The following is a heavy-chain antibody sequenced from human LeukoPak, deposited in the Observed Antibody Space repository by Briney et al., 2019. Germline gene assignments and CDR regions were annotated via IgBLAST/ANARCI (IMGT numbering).Heavy chain of an antibody. J-gene: IGHJ2*01. CDR3: ARSNYDQNWYFDG. CDR2: ISSNGGST. V-gene: IGHV3-64*01. D-gene: IGHD4-11*01. Sequence: GGSLRLSCAASGFTFSSYAMHWVRQAPGKGLECVGAISSNGGSTYYANSVKGRFTISRSNSKNTLYLQMGSLRAEDMAVYYCARSNYDQNWYFDGRGRASLGTVS. CDR1: GFTFSSYA.